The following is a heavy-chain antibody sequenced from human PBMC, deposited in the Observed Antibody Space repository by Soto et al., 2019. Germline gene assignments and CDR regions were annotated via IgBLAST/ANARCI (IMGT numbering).Heavy chain of an antibody. D-gene: IGHD2-2*01. CDR3: ASHPVPYYYYGMDV. V-gene: IGHV1-69*12. CDR2: IIPIFGTA. CDR1: GGTFSSYA. J-gene: IGHJ6*02. Sequence: QVQLVQSGAEVKKPGSSVKVSCKASGGTFSSYALSWVRQAPGQGLEWMGGIIPIFGTADYAQKFQGRVPXTADDSTSTAYMELSSLRSEDTAVYYCASHPVPYYYYGMDVWGQGTTVTVSS.